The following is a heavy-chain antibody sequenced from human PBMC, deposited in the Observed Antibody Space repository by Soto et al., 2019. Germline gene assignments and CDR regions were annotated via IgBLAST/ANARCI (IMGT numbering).Heavy chain of an antibody. Sequence: QVQLQESGPGLVKPSETLSLTCTVSGGSISSYYWSWIRQPPGKGLEWIGYIYYSGGTNYNPSLKSRVTISVDTSKTQFSRKLSSVTAADTAVYYCARERPHYYYGMDVWGQGTTVTVSS. J-gene: IGHJ6*02. CDR2: IYYSGGT. V-gene: IGHV4-59*01. CDR3: ARERPHYYYGMDV. CDR1: GGSISSYY.